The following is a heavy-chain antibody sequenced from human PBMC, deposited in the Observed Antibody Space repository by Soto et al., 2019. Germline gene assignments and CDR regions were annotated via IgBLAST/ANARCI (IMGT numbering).Heavy chain of an antibody. CDR1: GGSFSSYS. V-gene: IGHV1-69*06. Sequence: QVQLVQSGADVKKPGSSVKVSCKASGGSFSSYSISWVRQAPGQGLEWMGGIFPLADTTKFAQNFQGRVTITADKSTSTAYMELSSLTSLDTAVYYCATIVGGIFAFWGQGTLVTVSS. CDR2: IFPLADTT. CDR3: ATIVGGIFAF. J-gene: IGHJ4*02. D-gene: IGHD3-3*01.